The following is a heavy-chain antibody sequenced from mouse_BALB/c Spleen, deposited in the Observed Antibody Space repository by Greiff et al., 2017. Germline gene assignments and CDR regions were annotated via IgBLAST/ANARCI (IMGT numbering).Heavy chain of an antibody. V-gene: IGHV14-4*02. CDR3: NAGGITTATWFAY. J-gene: IGHJ3*01. CDR1: GFNIKDYY. Sequence: VQLQQSGAELVRSGASVKLSCTASGFNIKDYYMHWVKQRPEQGLEWIGWIDPENGDTEYAPKFQGKATMTADTSSNTAYLQLSSLTSEDTAVYYCNAGGITTATWFAYWGQGTLVTVSA. CDR2: IDPENGDT. D-gene: IGHD1-2*01.